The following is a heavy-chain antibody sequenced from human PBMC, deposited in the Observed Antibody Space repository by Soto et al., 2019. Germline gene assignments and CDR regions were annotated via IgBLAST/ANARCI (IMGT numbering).Heavy chain of an antibody. D-gene: IGHD3-3*01. CDR3: AKGRLGYYDFWSGYV. V-gene: IGHV3-23*01. J-gene: IGHJ4*02. Sequence: GGSLRLSCAASGFTFSSYAMSWVRQAPGKGLEWVSAISGSGGSTYYADSVKGRFTISRDNSKNTLYLQMNSLRAEDTAVYYCAKGRLGYYDFWSGYVWGQGTLVTVSS. CDR2: ISGSGGST. CDR1: GFTFSSYA.